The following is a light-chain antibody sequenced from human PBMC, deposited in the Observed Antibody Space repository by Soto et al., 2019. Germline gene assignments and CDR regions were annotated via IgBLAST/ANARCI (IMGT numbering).Light chain of an antibody. Sequence: QSALTQPASVSGSPGQSITISCTGTSSDVANYNLVSWYQHHPGKAPQLIIYATTKRPSGVSNRYSGSKSGNTASLTISGLQAEDEANYYCSSFEASNNLLFGGGTKLTVL. J-gene: IGLJ2*01. CDR2: ATT. V-gene: IGLV2-23*01. CDR1: SSDVANYNL. CDR3: SSFEASNNLL.